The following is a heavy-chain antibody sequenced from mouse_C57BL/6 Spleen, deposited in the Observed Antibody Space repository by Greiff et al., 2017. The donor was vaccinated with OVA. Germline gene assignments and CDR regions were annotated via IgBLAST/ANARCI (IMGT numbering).Heavy chain of an antibody. CDR2: ISSGSSTI. D-gene: IGHD1-2*01. Sequence: EVKVVESGGGLVKPGGSLKLSCAASGFTFSDYGMHWVRQAPEKGLEWVAYISSGSSTIYYADTVKGRFTISRDKAKNTLFLQMTSLRSEDTAMYYCAGAHYHTRDFFAYWGQGTLVTVSA. J-gene: IGHJ3*01. CDR1: GFTFSDYG. V-gene: IGHV5-17*01. CDR3: AGAHYHTRDFFAY.